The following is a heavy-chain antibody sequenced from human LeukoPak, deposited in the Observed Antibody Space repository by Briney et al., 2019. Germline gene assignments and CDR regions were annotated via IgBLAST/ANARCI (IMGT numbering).Heavy chain of an antibody. CDR1: GATSSTYA. J-gene: IGHJ4*02. D-gene: IGHD3-22*01. Sequence: SVKVSCKASGATSSTYATTWGRQPPDQGLGWMGRSIPIFGTANYAQKFQGRVTITTDESTSTAYMELSSLRSEDTAVYYCARERPDYYDSSGYFGYFDYWGQGTLVTVSS. CDR2: SIPIFGTA. CDR3: ARERPDYYDSSGYFGYFDY. V-gene: IGHV1-69*05.